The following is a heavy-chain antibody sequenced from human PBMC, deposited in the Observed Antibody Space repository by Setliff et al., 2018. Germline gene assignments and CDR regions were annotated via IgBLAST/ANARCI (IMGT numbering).Heavy chain of an antibody. J-gene: IGHJ4*02. V-gene: IGHV4-4*02. CDR3: ARGGTYRYFDY. CDR1: GASISSNNW. Sequence: SETLSLTCTVSGASISSNNWWSWVRQPPGMRLEWIGEIYHTEGTNYNSSLNSRVTMLVDKSKNQFSLKLTSLTAADTGTYYCARGGTYRYFDYWGQGTLVTVSS. CDR2: IYHTEGT.